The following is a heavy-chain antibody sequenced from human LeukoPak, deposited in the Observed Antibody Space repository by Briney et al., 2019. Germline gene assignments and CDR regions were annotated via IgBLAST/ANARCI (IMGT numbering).Heavy chain of an antibody. V-gene: IGHV3-48*03. CDR2: ISSSGSTI. CDR3: ARDDDYGDYSMRY. Sequence: PGGSLRLSCAASGFTFSSYEMNWVRQAPGKGLEWVSYISSSGSTIYYADSVKGRFTISRDNAKNSLYLQMNSLRAEDTAVYYCARDDDYGDYSMRYWGQGTLVTVSS. D-gene: IGHD4-17*01. CDR1: GFTFSSYE. J-gene: IGHJ4*02.